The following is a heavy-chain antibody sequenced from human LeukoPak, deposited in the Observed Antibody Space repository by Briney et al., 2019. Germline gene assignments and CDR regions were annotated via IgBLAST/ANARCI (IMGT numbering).Heavy chain of an antibody. D-gene: IGHD2-21*02. Sequence: ASVKVSCKASGGTFSSYAISWVRQAPGQGLEWMGGIIPIFGPANYAQKFQGRVTITADESTSTAYMELSSLRSEDTAVYYCARDKGEYCGGDCYHFDYWGQGTLVTVSS. CDR1: GGTFSSYA. CDR2: IIPIFGPA. V-gene: IGHV1-69*13. CDR3: ARDKGEYCGGDCYHFDY. J-gene: IGHJ4*02.